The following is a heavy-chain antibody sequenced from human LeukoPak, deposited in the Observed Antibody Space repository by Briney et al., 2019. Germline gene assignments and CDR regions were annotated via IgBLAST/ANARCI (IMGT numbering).Heavy chain of an antibody. D-gene: IGHD6-19*01. CDR1: GFTFSSYE. J-gene: IGHJ6*03. Sequence: GGSLRLSCAASGFTFSSYEMNWVRQAPGKGLEWVSYISSSGSTIYYADSVKGRFTISRDNAKNTLYLQMNSLRAEDTAVYYCARAGYSSGWHYYYYMDVWGKGTTVTISS. CDR3: ARAGYSSGWHYYYYMDV. V-gene: IGHV3-48*03. CDR2: ISSSGSTI.